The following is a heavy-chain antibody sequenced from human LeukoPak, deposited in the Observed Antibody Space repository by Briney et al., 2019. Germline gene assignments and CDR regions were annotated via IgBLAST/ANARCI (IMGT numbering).Heavy chain of an antibody. D-gene: IGHD1-26*01. V-gene: IGHV3-23*01. Sequence: PGGSLRLSCAASGFTFSSYAMSWVRQAPGKGLEWVSIISGSGSSTYYADSVKGRFTISRDNSKNTLYLQMTSLRAEDTAVYYCAKDGVVGATTKFDYWGQGTLVTVSS. CDR1: GFTFSSYA. CDR3: AKDGVVGATTKFDY. J-gene: IGHJ4*02. CDR2: ISGSGSST.